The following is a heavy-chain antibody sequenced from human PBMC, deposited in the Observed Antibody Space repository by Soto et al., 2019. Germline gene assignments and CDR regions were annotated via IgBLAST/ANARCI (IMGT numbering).Heavy chain of an antibody. CDR1: GGSFSGYY. CDR3: ARGRAYYDSSGYPPKKYYFDY. D-gene: IGHD3-22*01. CDR2: INHSGST. V-gene: IGHV4-34*01. Sequence: SETLSLTCAVYGGSFSGYYWSWIRQPPGKGLEWIGEINHSGSTNYNPSLKSRVTISVDTSKNQFSLKLSSVTAADTTVYYCARGRAYYDSSGYPPKKYYFDYWGQGTLVTVSS. J-gene: IGHJ4*02.